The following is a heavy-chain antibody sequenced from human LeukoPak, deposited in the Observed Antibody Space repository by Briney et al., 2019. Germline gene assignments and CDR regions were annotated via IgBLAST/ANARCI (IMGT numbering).Heavy chain of an antibody. CDR2: IYYSGST. D-gene: IGHD3-3*01. CDR1: GGSISSSSYY. Sequence: SETLSLTCTVSGGSISSSSYYWGWIRQPPGKGLEWIGSIYYSGSTYYNPSLKSRVTISVDTSKNQFSLKLSSVTAADTAVYYCARQQTGPHFGVVGGYYYYMDVWGKGTTVTVSS. V-gene: IGHV4-39*01. CDR3: ARQQTGPHFGVVGGYYYYMDV. J-gene: IGHJ6*03.